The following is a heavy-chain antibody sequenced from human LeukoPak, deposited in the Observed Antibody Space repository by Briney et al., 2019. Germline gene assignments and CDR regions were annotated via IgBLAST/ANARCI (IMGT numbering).Heavy chain of an antibody. V-gene: IGHV3-30*18. CDR1: GFTFSSYG. Sequence: GGSLRLSCAASGFTFSSYGMHWVRQAPGKGLEWVAVISYDGSNKYYADSVKGRFTISRDNSKNTLYLQMNSLRAEDTAVYYCAKAQYSSSWYYYYGMDVWGQGTTATVSS. J-gene: IGHJ6*02. D-gene: IGHD6-13*01. CDR2: ISYDGSNK. CDR3: AKAQYSSSWYYYYGMDV.